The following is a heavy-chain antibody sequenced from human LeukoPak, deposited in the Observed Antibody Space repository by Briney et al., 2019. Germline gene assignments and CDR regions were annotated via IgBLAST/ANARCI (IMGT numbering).Heavy chain of an antibody. CDR2: FDPEDGET. D-gene: IGHD3-22*01. Sequence: GASVKVSCKVSGYTLTELSMHWVRQAPGKGLEWMGGFDPEDGETIYAQKFQGRVTMTEDTSTDTAYMELSSLRSEDTAVYYCATEYYYDSSDRGPFDPWGQGTLVTVSS. CDR1: GYTLTELS. V-gene: IGHV1-24*01. CDR3: ATEYYYDSSDRGPFDP. J-gene: IGHJ5*02.